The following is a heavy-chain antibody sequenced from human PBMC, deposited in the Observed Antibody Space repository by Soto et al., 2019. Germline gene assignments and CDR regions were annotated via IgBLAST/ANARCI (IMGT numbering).Heavy chain of an antibody. V-gene: IGHV3-30-3*01. CDR3: ARDLEQNIVVVPAYILDYYYYGMDV. J-gene: IGHJ6*02. CDR1: GFTFSSYA. D-gene: IGHD2-2*01. Sequence: GGSLRLSCAASGFTFSSYAMHWVRQAPGKGLEWVAVISYGGSNKYYADSVKGRFTISRDNSKNTLYLQMNSLRAEDTAVYYCARDLEQNIVVVPAYILDYYYYGMDVRAQRTTVTVS. CDR2: ISYGGSNK.